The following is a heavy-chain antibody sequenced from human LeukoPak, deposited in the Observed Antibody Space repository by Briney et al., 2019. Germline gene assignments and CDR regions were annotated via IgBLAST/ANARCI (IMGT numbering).Heavy chain of an antibody. V-gene: IGHV3-23*01. Sequence: PGGSLRLSCAASGFTFSSYAMSWVRQAPGKGLEWVSAISGSGGSTYYADSVKGRFTISRDNAKNSLFLQMNSLRAEDTAVYYCARDGLLWFGDSRTDFWGQGTLVTVSS. CDR2: ISGSGGST. J-gene: IGHJ4*02. CDR3: ARDGLLWFGDSRTDF. D-gene: IGHD3-10*01. CDR1: GFTFSSYA.